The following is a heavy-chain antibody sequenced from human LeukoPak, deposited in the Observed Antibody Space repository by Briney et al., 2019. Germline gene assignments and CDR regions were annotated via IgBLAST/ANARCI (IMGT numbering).Heavy chain of an antibody. CDR3: ASYRRNPLDY. J-gene: IGHJ4*02. D-gene: IGHD3-16*02. CDR1: GFTVSSNY. Sequence: GGSLRLSCAASGFTVSSNYMSWVRQAPGKGLEWVSVIYSGSSTYYADSVKGRFTISRDNSKNTLYLQMNSLRAEDTAVYYCASYRRNPLDYWGQGTLVTVSS. CDR2: IYSGSST. V-gene: IGHV3-66*02.